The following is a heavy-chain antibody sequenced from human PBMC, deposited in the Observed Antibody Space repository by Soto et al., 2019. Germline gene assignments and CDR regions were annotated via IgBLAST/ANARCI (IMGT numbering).Heavy chain of an antibody. V-gene: IGHV3-23*01. CDR1: HFTFRGYS. CDR2: ISGSGDGT. D-gene: IGHD3-22*01. CDR3: AKIRLSDRTGYHSDALDI. J-gene: IGHJ3*02. Sequence: CLRLTCVVCHFTFRGYSMNWGRRAPGTGRAWVSGISGSGDGTYYADSVKGRFTISRDNSKNTLYLRMSSLRAEDTAVYYCAKIRLSDRTGYHSDALDIWGPGTMVPVSS.